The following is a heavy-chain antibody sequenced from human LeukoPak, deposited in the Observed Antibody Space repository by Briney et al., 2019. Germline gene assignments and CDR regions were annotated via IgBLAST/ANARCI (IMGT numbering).Heavy chain of an antibody. V-gene: IGHV1-18*01. Sequence: ASVKVSCKASGYTFTSYGISWVRQAPGQGLEWMGWISAYNGNTNYAQKLQGRVTITADESTSTAYMELSSLRSEDTAVYYCASRGDIAAGGFDYWGQGTLVTVSS. D-gene: IGHD6-13*01. CDR2: ISAYNGNT. CDR3: ASRGDIAAGGFDY. CDR1: GYTFTSYG. J-gene: IGHJ4*02.